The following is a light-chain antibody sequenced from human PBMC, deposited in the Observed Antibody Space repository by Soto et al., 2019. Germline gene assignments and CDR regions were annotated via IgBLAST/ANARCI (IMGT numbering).Light chain of an antibody. J-gene: IGKJ4*01. V-gene: IGKV3-15*01. CDR3: KQYNNWPLT. Sequence: EIVMTQSPATLSVSPGERATLSCRASQSVSSNLAWYQQKPGQAPRLLNYGSSTRATGIPARFSGSGSGTDFTLTISSLQSEDFAVYYCKQYNNWPLTFGGGTKVDIK. CDR2: GSS. CDR1: QSVSSN.